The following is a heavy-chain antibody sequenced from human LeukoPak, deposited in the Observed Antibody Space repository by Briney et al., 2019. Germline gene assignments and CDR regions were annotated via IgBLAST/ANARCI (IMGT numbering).Heavy chain of an antibody. J-gene: IGHJ4*02. CDR2: INHSGST. CDR1: GGSFSGYY. V-gene: IGHV4-34*01. D-gene: IGHD3-22*01. CDR3: ARGPPQTYFHGNGYYYFDY. Sequence: PSETLSLTCAVYGGSFSGYYWSWIRQPPGKGLEWIGEINHSGSTNYNPSLKSRVIISTDTSNNQFSLKLSSVTAADTAVYYCARGPPQTYFHGNGYYYFDYWGQGTLVTVSS.